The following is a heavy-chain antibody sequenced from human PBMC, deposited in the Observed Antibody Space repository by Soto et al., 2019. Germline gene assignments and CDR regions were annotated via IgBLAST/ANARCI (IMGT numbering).Heavy chain of an antibody. CDR1: GGSIRSGDSY. Sequence: PSETLSLTCTVSGGSIRSGDSYWSWIRQPPGKGLEWIGYIYYSGSTYYNPSLKSRVTISLDTSKNQFSLNLSSVTAADTAVYYCARTHYSDRSGTDHWGQGTLVTVSS. J-gene: IGHJ4*02. CDR2: IYYSGST. D-gene: IGHD3-22*01. V-gene: IGHV4-30-4*01. CDR3: ARTHYSDRSGTDH.